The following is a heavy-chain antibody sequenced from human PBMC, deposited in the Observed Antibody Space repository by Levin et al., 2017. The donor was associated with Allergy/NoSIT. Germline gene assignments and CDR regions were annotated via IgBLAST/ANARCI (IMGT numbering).Heavy chain of an antibody. CDR1: GGSISSGDYY. V-gene: IGHV4-30-4*01. D-gene: IGHD4-17*01. J-gene: IGHJ6*02. CDR3: ARAFYGDYEDYYYYGMDV. Sequence: SETLSLTCTVSGGSISSGDYYWSWIRQPPGKGLEWIGYIYYSGSTYYNPSLKSRVTISVDTSKNQFSLKLSSVTAADTAVYYCARAFYGDYEDYYYYGMDVWGQGTTVTVSS. CDR2: IYYSGST.